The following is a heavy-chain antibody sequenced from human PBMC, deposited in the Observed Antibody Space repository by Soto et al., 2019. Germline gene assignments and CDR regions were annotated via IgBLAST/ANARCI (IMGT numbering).Heavy chain of an antibody. CDR3: ARDGVTIFGVVTSVDWFDP. J-gene: IGHJ5*02. Sequence: ASAKVSCNASGYTFTSYAMHWGRQAPGQRLEWMGWINAGNGNTKYSQKFQGRVTITRDTSASTAYMELSSLRSEDTAVYYCARDGVTIFGVVTSVDWFDPWGQGTLVTVSS. D-gene: IGHD3-3*01. V-gene: IGHV1-3*01. CDR2: INAGNGNT. CDR1: GYTFTSYA.